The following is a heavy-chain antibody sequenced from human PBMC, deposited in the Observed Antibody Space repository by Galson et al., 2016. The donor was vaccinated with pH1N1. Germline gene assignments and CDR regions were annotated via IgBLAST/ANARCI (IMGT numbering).Heavy chain of an antibody. CDR3: ARTGSPYDTCYYYYGMDV. CDR1: GFTFSTYW. CDR2: INQDGSEK. J-gene: IGHJ6*02. V-gene: IGHV3-7*01. Sequence: SLRLSCADSGFTFSTYWMSWVRQAPGKGLQWVANINQDGSEKNYVDSVEGRFTVSRDNTKNSLYLQMNSLRAEDTAVYYCARTGSPYDTCYYYYGMDVWGQGTTVTVSS. D-gene: IGHD3-10*01.